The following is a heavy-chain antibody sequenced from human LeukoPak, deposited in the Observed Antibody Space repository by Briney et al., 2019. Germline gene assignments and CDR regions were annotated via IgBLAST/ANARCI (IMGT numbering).Heavy chain of an antibody. CDR1: GFTFSSYA. D-gene: IGHD3-22*01. CDR3: AKDLPYYDSSGYPLEGAFDI. J-gene: IGHJ3*02. CDR2: ISGSGGST. Sequence: GGSLRLSCAASGFTFSSYAMSWVRQAPGKGLEWVSAISGSGGSTYYADSVKGRFTISRDNSKNTLYLQMNSLRAEDTAVYYCAKDLPYYDSSGYPLEGAFDIWGQGTMVTVSS. V-gene: IGHV3-23*01.